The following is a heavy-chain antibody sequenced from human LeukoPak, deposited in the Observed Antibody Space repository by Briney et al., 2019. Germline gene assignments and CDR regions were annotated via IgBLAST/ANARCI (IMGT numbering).Heavy chain of an antibody. CDR1: GGSFSGYY. CDR2: INHSGST. CDR3: ARDQRYCSSSSCSWEPFDY. D-gene: IGHD2-2*01. Sequence: SETLSLTCAVYGGSFSGYYWSWIRQPPGKGLEWIGEINHSGSTNYNPSLKSRLTISVDTSNNQLSLKLSSVTAADTAVYYCARDQRYCSSSSCSWEPFDYWGQGTLVTVSS. V-gene: IGHV4-34*09. J-gene: IGHJ4*02.